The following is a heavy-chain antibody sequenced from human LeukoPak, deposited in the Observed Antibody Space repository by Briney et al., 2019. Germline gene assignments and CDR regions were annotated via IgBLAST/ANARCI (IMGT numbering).Heavy chain of an antibody. J-gene: IGHJ4*02. Sequence: SVKVSCKASGGTFSSYAINWVRQAPGHGLEWMGGIIPMLGTANYAQKFQGRVTLTRDMSTSTDYLELSSLRSEDTAVYYCARGTLNIPGEHGAFDYWGQGTLVTVSS. CDR3: ARGTLNIPGEHGAFDY. D-gene: IGHD1-14*01. V-gene: IGHV1-69*10. CDR1: GGTFSSYA. CDR2: IIPMLGTA.